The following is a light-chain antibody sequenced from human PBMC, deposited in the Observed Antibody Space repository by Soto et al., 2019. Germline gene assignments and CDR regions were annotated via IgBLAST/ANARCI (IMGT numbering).Light chain of an antibody. V-gene: IGLV7-46*01. Sequence: QAVVTQEPSLTVSPGGTVTLTCGSSTGAVTSGHYPYWFQQKPGQAPRTLIYDTSNKHSRTPARFSGSLLGGKAALTPSGAQPEDEAEYYCLLSYSGARLVVFGGGTKLTVL. CDR1: TGAVTSGHY. CDR2: DTS. J-gene: IGLJ2*01. CDR3: LLSYSGARLVV.